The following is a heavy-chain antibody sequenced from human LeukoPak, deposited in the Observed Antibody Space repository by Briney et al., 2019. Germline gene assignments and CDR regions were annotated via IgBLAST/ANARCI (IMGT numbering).Heavy chain of an antibody. CDR3: ARGTLWFGELSA. CDR1: GGSISSYY. V-gene: IGHV4-59*01. CDR2: IYYSGST. J-gene: IGHJ5*02. Sequence: SETLSLTCTVSGGSISSYYCSWIRQPPGKGLEWIGYIYYSGSTNYNPSLKSRVTISVDTSKNQFSLKLSSVTAADTAVYYCARGTLWFGELSAWGQGTLVTVSS. D-gene: IGHD3-10*01.